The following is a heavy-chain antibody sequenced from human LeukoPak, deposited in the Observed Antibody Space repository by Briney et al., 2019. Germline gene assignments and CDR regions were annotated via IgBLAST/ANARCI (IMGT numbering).Heavy chain of an antibody. CDR3: ARVFTD. Sequence: PGGSLRLSCAVSGFTFGDYAMSWVRQAPGKGLEWVANIKQDGSEKYYVDSVKGRFTISRDNAKNSLYLQMNSLRAEDTAVYYCARVFTDWGQGTLVTVSS. J-gene: IGHJ4*02. V-gene: IGHV3-7*01. CDR2: IKQDGSEK. CDR1: GFTFGDYA.